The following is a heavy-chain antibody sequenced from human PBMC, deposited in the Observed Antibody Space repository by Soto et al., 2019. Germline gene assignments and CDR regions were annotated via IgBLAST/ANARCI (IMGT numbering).Heavy chain of an antibody. Sequence: GGSLRLSCAAFGFTFSDYYMSWIRQAPGKGLEWVSYISSSGSTIYYADSVKGRFTISRDNAKNSLYLQMNSLRAEDTAVYYCARSRVSSSRNWFDPWGQGTLVTVSS. CDR1: GFTFSDYY. D-gene: IGHD6-13*01. J-gene: IGHJ5*02. CDR3: ARSRVSSSRNWFDP. V-gene: IGHV3-11*01. CDR2: ISSSGSTI.